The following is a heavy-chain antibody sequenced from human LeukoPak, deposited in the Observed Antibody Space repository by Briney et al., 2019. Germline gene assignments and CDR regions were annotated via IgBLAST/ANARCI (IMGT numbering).Heavy chain of an antibody. CDR1: GFTFGNSW. CDR3: VVVVEPPDSDGFDV. J-gene: IGHJ3*01. V-gene: IGHV3-74*01. Sequence: GGSLRLSCAASGFTFGNSWVHWVRQAPGEGLVWVSLINADGSTATYADSVKGRFTISRDNARNTPSLQMNSLTIEDTAVYYCVVVVEPPDSDGFDVWGQGTMITVSS. CDR2: INADGSTA. D-gene: IGHD1-14*01.